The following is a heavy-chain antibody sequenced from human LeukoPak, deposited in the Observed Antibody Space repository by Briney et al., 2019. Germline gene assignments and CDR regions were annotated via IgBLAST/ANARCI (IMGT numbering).Heavy chain of an antibody. CDR1: GGSISSSSYY. Sequence: SETLSLTCTVSGGSISSSSYYWGWIRQPPGKGLEWIGSISHSGSTYYNPSLKSRFTISVDTSKNQFSLKLRSVIAADTAVYYCARGRRRYCSSTSCYPGGFWGQGTLVTVSS. CDR2: ISHSGST. J-gene: IGHJ4*02. CDR3: ARGRRRYCSSTSCYPGGF. V-gene: IGHV4-39*07. D-gene: IGHD2-2*01.